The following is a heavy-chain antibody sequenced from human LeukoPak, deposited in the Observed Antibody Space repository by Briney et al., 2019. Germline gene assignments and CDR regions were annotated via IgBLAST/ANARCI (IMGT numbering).Heavy chain of an antibody. D-gene: IGHD1-7*01. Sequence: PGGSLRLSCAASGFIFSNYAMNWVRQAPGKGLEWVSAISGSGGSTYYADSVKGRFTISRDNSKNTLYLQMNSLRAEDTAVYYCAKDERNWNYNLASQTYDWGQGTLVTVSS. CDR3: AKDERNWNYNLASQTYD. V-gene: IGHV3-23*01. CDR1: GFIFSNYA. J-gene: IGHJ4*02. CDR2: ISGSGGST.